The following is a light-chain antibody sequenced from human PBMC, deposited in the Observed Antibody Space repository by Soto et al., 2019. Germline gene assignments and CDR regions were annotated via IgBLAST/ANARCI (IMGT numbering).Light chain of an antibody. J-gene: IGLJ2*01. CDR1: SSNIGAGHV. CDR2: GSS. V-gene: IGLV1-40*01. Sequence: QSALTQPPSVSGAPGQRVTISCTGSSSNIGAGHVVHWYQQFPGRAPNLLIYGSSNRPSGVPDRFSGSKSGTSASLAITELQAEDEADYYCQSYDNGLSASVFGGGTKLTVL. CDR3: QSYDNGLSASV.